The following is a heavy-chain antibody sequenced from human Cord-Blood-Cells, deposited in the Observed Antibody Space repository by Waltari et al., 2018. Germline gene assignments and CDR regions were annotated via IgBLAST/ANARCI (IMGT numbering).Heavy chain of an antibody. D-gene: IGHD2-2*01. J-gene: IGHJ6*03. CDR2: IYTSGST. CDR1: GGSISSYY. Sequence: QVQLQESGPGLVKPSETLSLTCTVSGGSISSYYWSWIRQPAGKGPEWIGRIYTSGSTNYNPSLKSRVTMSVDTSKNQFSLKLSSVTAADTAVYYCARGDIVVVPAALPEGVSYYYYMDVWGKGTTVTVSS. V-gene: IGHV4-4*07. CDR3: ARGDIVVVPAALPEGVSYYYYMDV.